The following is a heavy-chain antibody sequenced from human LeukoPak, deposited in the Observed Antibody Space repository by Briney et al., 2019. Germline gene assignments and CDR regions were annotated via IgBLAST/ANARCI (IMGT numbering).Heavy chain of an antibody. J-gene: IGHJ4*02. CDR2: INAGNGNT. D-gene: IGHD1-26*01. Sequence: ASVKVSCKASGYTFTSYAMHWVRQAPGQRLEWMGWINAGNGNTKYSQEFQGRVTITRDTSASTAYMELSSLRSEDMAVYYCARASGIPIVGATYFVYWGQGTLVTVSS. V-gene: IGHV1-3*03. CDR1: GYTFTSYA. CDR3: ARASGIPIVGATYFVY.